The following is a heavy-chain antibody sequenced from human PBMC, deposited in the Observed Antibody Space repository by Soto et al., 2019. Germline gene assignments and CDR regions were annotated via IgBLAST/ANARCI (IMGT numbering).Heavy chain of an antibody. D-gene: IGHD3-16*02. Sequence: GGSQRVFCVGSGVDFRGSYMNWIRQAPGKGLEWISYISDTGRTIHYADSVKGRFVISRDNSRDSLYLQMNDLRADDTAIYYCAGFKEGKIVGLRWLDPWGQGTRVT. CDR3: AGFKEGKIVGLRWLDP. CDR1: GVDFRGSY. V-gene: IGHV3-11*01. CDR2: ISDTGRTI. J-gene: IGHJ5*02.